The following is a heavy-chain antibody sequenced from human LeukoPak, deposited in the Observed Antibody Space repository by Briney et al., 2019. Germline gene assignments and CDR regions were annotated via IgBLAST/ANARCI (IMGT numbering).Heavy chain of an antibody. Sequence: GESLKISCKGSGFSLTNYWIGWVRQVPGKGLDWMGIIYPGDSDTRYGPSFQGQVTISADKSINTAHLQWSSLKASDTAMYYCARQYCGGDCYPEPDAFDIWGQGTMVTVSS. J-gene: IGHJ3*02. V-gene: IGHV5-51*01. CDR2: IYPGDSDT. CDR3: ARQYCGGDCYPEPDAFDI. CDR1: GFSLTNYW. D-gene: IGHD2-21*02.